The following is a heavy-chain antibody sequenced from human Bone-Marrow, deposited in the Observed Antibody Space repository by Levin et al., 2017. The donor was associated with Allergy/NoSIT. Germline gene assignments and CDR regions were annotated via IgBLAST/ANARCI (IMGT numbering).Heavy chain of an antibody. V-gene: IGHV4-39*01. J-gene: IGHJ4*02. CDR1: GGSISRSSHY. D-gene: IGHD5-24*01. CDR2: INYSGST. Sequence: PSETLSLTCKVSGGSISRSSHYWSWIRQAPGKGLEWIVSINYSGSTYENPSLKSRLTKSVDTSKNQISLKLNSVTAADTAVYYCAGLRERVVWSHNYFEYWGQGTPVTVSS. CDR3: AGLRERVVWSHNYFEY.